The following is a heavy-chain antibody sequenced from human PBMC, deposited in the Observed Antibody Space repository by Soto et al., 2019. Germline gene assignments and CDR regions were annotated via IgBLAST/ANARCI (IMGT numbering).Heavy chain of an antibody. CDR2: ISAYNGNT. Sequence: ASVKVSCKASGYTFTSYGISWVRQAPGQGLEWMGWISAYNGNTNYAQKLQGRVTMTTDTSTSTAYMELRSLRSDATAVYYCARDGMGGSGSYPVSGFAPWGQGTLVPVSS. D-gene: IGHD3-10*01. CDR1: GYTFTSYG. V-gene: IGHV1-18*01. J-gene: IGHJ5*02. CDR3: ARDGMGGSGSYPVSGFAP.